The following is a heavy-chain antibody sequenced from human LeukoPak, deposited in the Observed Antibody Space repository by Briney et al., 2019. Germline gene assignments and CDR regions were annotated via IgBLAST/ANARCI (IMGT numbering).Heavy chain of an antibody. J-gene: IGHJ6*02. Sequence: ASVKVSCKASGYTFTSYYIHWVRQAPGQGLEWLGIINPSSGSTNYAQKFQGRVTMTRDTSTSTVYMELSSLRSEDTAVYYCARDGSLIVGRPMDVWGQGTTVTVSS. CDR3: ARDGSLIVGRPMDV. V-gene: IGHV1-46*01. CDR1: GYTFTSYY. D-gene: IGHD2-21*01. CDR2: INPSSGST.